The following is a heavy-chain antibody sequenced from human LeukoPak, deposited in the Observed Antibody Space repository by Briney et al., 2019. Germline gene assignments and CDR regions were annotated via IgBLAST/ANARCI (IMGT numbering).Heavy chain of an antibody. CDR1: GYTLTSYG. D-gene: IGHD2-21*02. CDR3: ARVVTAHKGFDAFDI. J-gene: IGHJ3*02. CDR2: MNPNSGNT. V-gene: IGHV1-8*02. Sequence: ASVKVSCKASGYTLTSYGINWVRQATGQGLEWMGWMNPNSGNTGYAQKFQGRVTMTRNTSISTAYMELSSLRSEDTAVYYCARVVTAHKGFDAFDIWGQGTMVTVSS.